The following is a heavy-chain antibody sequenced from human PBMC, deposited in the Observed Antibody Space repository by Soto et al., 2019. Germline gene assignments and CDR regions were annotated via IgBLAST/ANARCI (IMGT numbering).Heavy chain of an antibody. Sequence: EVQLVQSGAEVGKPGESLKISCKGSGYIFTNYWIGWVRQMPGKGLEWMGIIWTGESDTRYSPSFQGQVTISVDKSIATAYLQRSSLKASDTAMYYCVRVPPSGDSGKSPFDYWGQGTLVTVSS. V-gene: IGHV5-51*03. CDR3: VRVPPSGDSGKSPFDY. D-gene: IGHD3-10*01. J-gene: IGHJ4*02. CDR1: GYIFTNYW. CDR2: IWTGESDT.